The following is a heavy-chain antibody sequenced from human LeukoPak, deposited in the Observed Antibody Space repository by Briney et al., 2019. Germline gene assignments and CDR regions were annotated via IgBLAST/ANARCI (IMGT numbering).Heavy chain of an antibody. Sequence: SETLSLTCAVSGYSISSGYYWGWIRPPPGKGLEWIGSIYHSGSTYYNPSLKSRVTISVDTSKNQFSLKLSSVTAADTAVYYCARQSSSPADAFDIWGQGTMVTVSS. CDR3: ARQSSSPADAFDI. CDR2: IYHSGST. V-gene: IGHV4-38-2*01. CDR1: GYSISSGYY. D-gene: IGHD6-6*01. J-gene: IGHJ3*02.